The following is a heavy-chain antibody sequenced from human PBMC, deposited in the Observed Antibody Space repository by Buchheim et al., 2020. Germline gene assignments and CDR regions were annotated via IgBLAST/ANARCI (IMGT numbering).Heavy chain of an antibody. J-gene: IGHJ4*02. D-gene: IGHD1-26*01. CDR1: DYSIDSASY. CDR3: ARVLGATWATRALDY. CDR2: IYYSGST. V-gene: IGHV4-38-2*02. Sequence: QVQLQESGPGLVKFSETLSLTCTVSDYSIDSASYWAWIRQPPGKGLQWVGTIYYSGSTYYNPSLKSRVTVSFGTSNNQFSPKLSSVTAADTAVYFCARVLGATWATRALDYWGQGTL.